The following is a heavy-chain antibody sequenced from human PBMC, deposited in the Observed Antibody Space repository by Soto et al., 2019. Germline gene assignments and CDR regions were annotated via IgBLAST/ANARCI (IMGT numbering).Heavy chain of an antibody. CDR3: ARGYSSSWSDAFDI. CDR2: ISYDGSNK. J-gene: IGHJ3*02. V-gene: IGHV3-30-3*01. Sequence: VQLVESGGGLVKPGDSLRLSCAASGFTFSSYAMHWVRQAPGKGLEWVAVISYDGSNKYYADSVKGRFTISRDNSKNTLYLQMNSLRAEDTAVYYCARGYSSSWSDAFDIWGQGTMVTVSS. D-gene: IGHD6-13*01. CDR1: GFTFSSYA.